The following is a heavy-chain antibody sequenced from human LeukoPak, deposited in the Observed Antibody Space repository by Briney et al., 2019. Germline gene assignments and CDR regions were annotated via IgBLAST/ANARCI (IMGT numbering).Heavy chain of an antibody. CDR3: ARDLVSCSGGSCYSLFDC. Sequence: GGSLRLSCAASGFTFSSFWMNWVRQAPGKGLEWVANINQHGSETYYVDSVRGRFTISRDNAKNSLYLQMNSLRAEDTAVCFCARDLVSCSGGSCYSLFDCWGQGALVTVSS. CDR2: INQHGSET. J-gene: IGHJ4*02. V-gene: IGHV3-7*05. D-gene: IGHD2-15*01. CDR1: GFTFSSFW.